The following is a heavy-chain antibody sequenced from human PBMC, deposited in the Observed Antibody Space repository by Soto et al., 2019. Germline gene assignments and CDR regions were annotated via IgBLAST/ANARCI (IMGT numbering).Heavy chain of an antibody. Sequence: GGSLRLSCAASGCIFSRYSMHWVRQAPGKGLVWVSRINSVGCGTSYADSVKVRFTISRDNAKNTLYLQMNSLRAEDTAVYYCARGGEMKYYDSNGYLYWGQGP. D-gene: IGHD3-22*01. CDR2: INSVGCGT. V-gene: IGHV3-74*01. CDR3: ARGGEMKYYDSNGYLY. CDR1: GCIFSRYS. J-gene: IGHJ4*02.